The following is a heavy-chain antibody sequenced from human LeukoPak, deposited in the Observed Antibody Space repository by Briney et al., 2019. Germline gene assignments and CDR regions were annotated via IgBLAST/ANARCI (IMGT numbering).Heavy chain of an antibody. CDR3: ARENIVVVPAARPYYYGMDV. D-gene: IGHD2-2*01. CDR2: INPNSGGT. CDR1: GYTFTGYY. J-gene: IGHJ6*02. V-gene: IGHV1-2*02. Sequence: ASVKVSCKASGYTFTGYYMHWVRQAPGQGLEWMGWINPNSGGTNYAQKFQGRVTMTRDTSISTAYMELSRLRSDDTAVYYCARENIVVVPAARPYYYGMDVWGQGTTVTVSS.